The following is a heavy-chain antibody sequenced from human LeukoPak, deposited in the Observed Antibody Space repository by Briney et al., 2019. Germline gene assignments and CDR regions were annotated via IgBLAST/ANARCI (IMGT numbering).Heavy chain of an antibody. CDR2: IYYSGNT. D-gene: IGHD3-10*01. CDR1: GGTISSHY. CDR3: ARHQLRGFLDDN. J-gene: IGHJ4*02. Sequence: SETLSLTCTVSGGTISSHYWSWIRQPPGKGLEWIGCIYYSGNTNYNPSLESRVTISVDTSKNQFSLKLSSVTAADTAVYYCARHQLRGFLDDNWGQGTLVTVSS. V-gene: IGHV4-59*08.